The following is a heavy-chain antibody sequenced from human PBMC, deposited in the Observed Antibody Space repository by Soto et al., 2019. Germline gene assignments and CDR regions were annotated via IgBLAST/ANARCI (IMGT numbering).Heavy chain of an antibody. V-gene: IGHV3-48*01. CDR2: ISSSSSTI. CDR3: ARHPERIAEIGWFDP. D-gene: IGHD6-13*01. Sequence: EVQLVESGGGLVQPGGSLRLSCAASGFTFSSYSMNWVRQAPGKGLEWVSYISSSSSTIYYADSVEGRFTTSRDNAKNSLYLQMNSLRAEDTAVYYCARHPERIAEIGWFDPGGQGTLVTVSS. J-gene: IGHJ5*02. CDR1: GFTFSSYS.